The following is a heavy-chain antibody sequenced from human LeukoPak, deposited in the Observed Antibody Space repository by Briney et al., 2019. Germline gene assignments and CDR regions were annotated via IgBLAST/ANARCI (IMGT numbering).Heavy chain of an antibody. CDR2: ISSSGSFI. CDR1: GFIFSDYY. CDR3: AKVGTTVTTYYYYYMDV. V-gene: IGHV3-11*01. J-gene: IGHJ6*03. D-gene: IGHD4-17*01. Sequence: PGGSLRLSCTASGFIFSDYYMSWIRQAPGKGLEWVSYISSSGSFIYYADSVKGRFTISRDNSKNTLYLQMNSLRAEDTAVYYCAKVGTTVTTYYYYYMDVWGIGTTVTISS.